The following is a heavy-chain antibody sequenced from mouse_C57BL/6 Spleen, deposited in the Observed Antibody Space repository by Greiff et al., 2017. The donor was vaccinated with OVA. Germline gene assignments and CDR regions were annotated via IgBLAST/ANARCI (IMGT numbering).Heavy chain of an antibody. V-gene: IGHV1-82*01. J-gene: IGHJ2*01. CDR1: GYAFSSSW. D-gene: IGHD1-1*01. Sequence: QVQLKQSGPELVKPGASVKISCKASGYAFSSSWMNWVKQRPGKGLEWIGRIYPGDGDTNYNGKVKGKATLTADKSSSTAYMQLSSLTSEDSAVYFCARITTVSYFDYWGQGTTLTVSS. CDR3: ARITTVSYFDY. CDR2: IYPGDGDT.